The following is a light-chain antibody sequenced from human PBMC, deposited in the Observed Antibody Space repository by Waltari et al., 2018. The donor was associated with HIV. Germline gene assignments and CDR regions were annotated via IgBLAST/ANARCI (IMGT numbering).Light chain of an antibody. CDR2: KDN. CDR1: SANIGRNS. V-gene: IGLV1-47*01. J-gene: IGLJ2*01. CDR3: AAWEVSLRGLV. Sequence: QAALTQPPSASGTPGQRVTIPCSGGSANIGRNSVSWFQQVPGTAPKPLIYKDNQRPSGVPDRFSASKSGTSASLAISGLQSEDEADYYCAAWEVSLRGLVFGGGTKLTVL.